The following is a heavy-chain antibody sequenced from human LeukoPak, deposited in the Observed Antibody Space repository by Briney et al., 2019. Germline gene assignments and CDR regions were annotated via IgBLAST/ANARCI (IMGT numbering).Heavy chain of an antibody. D-gene: IGHD3-22*01. V-gene: IGHV1-69*05. J-gene: IGHJ5*02. CDR2: IIPIFGIA. CDR3: ARESSGYYSGWFDP. CDR1: GGTFSSYA. Sequence: SVKVSCKASGGTFSSYAISWVRQAPGQGLEWMGGIIPIFGIANYAQKFQGRVTITTDESTSTAYMELSSLRSEDTAVYYCARESSGYYSGWFDPWGQGTLVTVSS.